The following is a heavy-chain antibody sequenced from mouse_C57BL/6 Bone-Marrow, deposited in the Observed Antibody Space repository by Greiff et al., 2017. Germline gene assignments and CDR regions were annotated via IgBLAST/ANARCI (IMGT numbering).Heavy chain of an antibody. CDR3: ARMYYDYDWFAY. J-gene: IGHJ3*01. D-gene: IGHD2-4*01. CDR2: ISSGSSTI. V-gene: IGHV5-17*01. CDR1: GFTFSDYG. Sequence: VQLKESGGGLVKPGGSLKLSCAASGFTFSDYGMHWVRQAPEKGLEWVAYISSGSSTIYYADTVKGRFTISRDNAKNTLFLQMTSLRSEDTAMYYCARMYYDYDWFAYWGQGTLVTVSA.